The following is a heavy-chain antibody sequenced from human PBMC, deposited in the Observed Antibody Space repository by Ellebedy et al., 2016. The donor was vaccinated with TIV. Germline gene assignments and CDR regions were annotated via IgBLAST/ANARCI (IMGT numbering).Heavy chain of an antibody. Sequence: SETLSLTCTVSGGSISSYYWTWIRQPPGKGLEWIGYMYNSGSTNYNPSLKSRVTISVDTSKNQFSLKLSSVTAADTAVYYCARDGVGSGSYSKRGNWFDPWGQGTLVTVSS. J-gene: IGHJ5*02. V-gene: IGHV4-59*12. D-gene: IGHD3-10*01. CDR1: GGSISSYY. CDR2: MYNSGST. CDR3: ARDGVGSGSYSKRGNWFDP.